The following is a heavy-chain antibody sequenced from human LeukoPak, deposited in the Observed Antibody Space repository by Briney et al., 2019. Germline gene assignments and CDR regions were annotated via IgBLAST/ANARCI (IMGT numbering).Heavy chain of an antibody. J-gene: IGHJ3*02. CDR1: GYTFTGYC. CDR3: AVGGLGLISAFDI. CDR2: INPNSGGT. V-gene: IGHV1-2*02. D-gene: IGHD3-10*01. Sequence: ASVKVSCKASGYTFTGYCMHWVRQAPGQGLEWMGWINPNSGGTNYAQKFQGRVTMTRDTSISTAYMELSRLRSDDTAVYYCAVGGLGLISAFDIWGQGTMVTVSS.